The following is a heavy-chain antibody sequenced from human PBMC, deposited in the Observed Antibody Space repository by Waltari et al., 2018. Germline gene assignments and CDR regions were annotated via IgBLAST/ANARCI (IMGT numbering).Heavy chain of an antibody. CDR1: GFSLSTGGMC. V-gene: IGHV2-70*13. CDR2: IDWDDEK. Sequence: QVTLMESGPALVKPTQTLTLTCTFSGFSLSTGGMCVSWFRQPPGKALEWLARIDWDDEKKYRTSLKTRLTISKDTSKNQVVLTMTNVDPVDTATYYCARMVGYCSGGNCYAPYYFDSWGQGTLVTVSS. D-gene: IGHD2-15*01. J-gene: IGHJ4*02. CDR3: ARMVGYCSGGNCYAPYYFDS.